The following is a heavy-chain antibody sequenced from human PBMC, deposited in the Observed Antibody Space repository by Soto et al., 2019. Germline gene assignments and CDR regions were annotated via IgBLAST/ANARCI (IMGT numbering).Heavy chain of an antibody. CDR2: INXRRDM. V-gene: IGHV3-21*01. CDR1: RFTFNTHT. J-gene: IGHJ4*02. CDR3: VKEVEGFDY. Sequence: PXXSLRLSCAASRFTFNTHTMNWVRQAPGKGMEWXSSINXRRDMFYADSXXGRFTISXXNAKNSLYLQMNSMRAEDTAVYYCVKEVEGFDYWGQETLVTVS. D-gene: IGHD1-1*01.